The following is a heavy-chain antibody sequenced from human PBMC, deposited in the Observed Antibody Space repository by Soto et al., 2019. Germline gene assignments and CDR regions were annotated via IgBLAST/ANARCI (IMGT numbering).Heavy chain of an antibody. Sequence: EVQLVESGGGLVKPGESLRLSCAVSGFAFISAWMNWVRQTPGKGLEWVGRIKRKADGGATDFAAFGKGRFTLSRDESKTTVYLQTNNLKIEDTGIYYFITGHRGYGGLGTLVTVS. CDR2: IKRKADGGAT. D-gene: IGHD2-15*01. V-gene: IGHV3-15*07. CDR1: GFAFISAW. CDR3: ITGHRGY. J-gene: IGHJ4*02.